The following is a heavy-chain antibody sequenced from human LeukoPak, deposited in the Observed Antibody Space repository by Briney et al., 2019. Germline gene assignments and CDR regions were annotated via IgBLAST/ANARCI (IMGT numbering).Heavy chain of an antibody. CDR2: IYHSGST. CDR3: ARASQWLGSRWFDP. D-gene: IGHD6-19*01. J-gene: IGHJ5*02. CDR1: GGSISSGGYS. V-gene: IGHV4-30-2*01. Sequence: SQTLSLTCAVSGGSISSGGYSWSWIRQPPGKGLEWIGYIYHSGSTYYNPSLKSRVTISVDRSKNQFSLELSSVTAADTAVYYCARASQWLGSRWFDPWGQGTLVTVSS.